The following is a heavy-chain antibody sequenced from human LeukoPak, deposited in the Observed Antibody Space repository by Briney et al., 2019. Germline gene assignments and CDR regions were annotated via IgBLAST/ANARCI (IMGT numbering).Heavy chain of an antibody. V-gene: IGHV6-1*01. D-gene: IGHD6-19*01. CDR1: GDSVSTINGA. CDR3: ARDERNTGWHTFDI. CDR2: TYYRSKWYY. J-gene: IGHJ4*02. Sequence: SQTLSLTCGISGDSVSTINGAWKWVRLSPSRGLEWLVRTYYRSKWYYDYAVSVQGPITINPDTSKHQLSLQLSSVTPEDTAVYYCARDERNTGWHTFDIWGQGTLITVSS.